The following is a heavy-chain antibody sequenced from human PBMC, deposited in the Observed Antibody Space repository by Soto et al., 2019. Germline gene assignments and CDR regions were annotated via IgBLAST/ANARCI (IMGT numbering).Heavy chain of an antibody. CDR2: ISGSGGST. Sequence: PGGSLRLSCAASGFTFSSYAMSWVRQAPGKGLEWVSAISGSGGSTYYADSVKGRFTISRDNSKNTLYLQMNSLRAEDTAVYYCAKGLLLWFGESSPVYYFDYWGQGALVTVSS. V-gene: IGHV3-23*01. CDR3: AKGLLLWFGESSPVYYFDY. D-gene: IGHD3-10*01. CDR1: GFTFSSYA. J-gene: IGHJ4*02.